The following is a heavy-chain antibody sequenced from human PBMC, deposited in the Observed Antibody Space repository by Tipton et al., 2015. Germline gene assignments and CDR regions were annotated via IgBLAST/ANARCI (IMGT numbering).Heavy chain of an antibody. CDR2: VSGSGGTT. V-gene: IGHV3-23*01. CDR1: GFTFSRYW. J-gene: IGHJ4*02. Sequence: SLRLSCAASGFTFSRYWMHWVRQAPGKGLEWVSAVSGSGGTTNYAESVKGRFIISRDNSNNTLYLQMNSLRAEDTAIYYCAKDVDFWSGYAVNWGQGTLVTVSS. CDR3: AKDVDFWSGYAVN. D-gene: IGHD3-3*01.